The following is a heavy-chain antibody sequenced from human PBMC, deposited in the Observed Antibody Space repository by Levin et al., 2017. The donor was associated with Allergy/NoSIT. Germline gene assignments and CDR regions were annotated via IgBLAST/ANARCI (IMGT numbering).Heavy chain of an antibody. CDR2: VYYSGTT. Sequence: SETLSLTCTVYGGPVNSGSYYWSWIRQPPGKGLEWIGSVYYSGTTNYNPSLKRRASITVDTSKNQFSLTLSSLTAADTAVYYCTRDRGSSGWFESWGQGTLVTVSS. J-gene: IGHJ5*01. D-gene: IGHD6-19*01. V-gene: IGHV4-61*01. CDR1: GGPVNSGSYY. CDR3: TRDRGSSGWFES.